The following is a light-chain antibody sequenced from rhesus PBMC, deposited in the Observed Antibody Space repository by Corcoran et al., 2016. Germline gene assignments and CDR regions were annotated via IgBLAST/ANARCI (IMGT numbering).Light chain of an antibody. Sequence: EIVMTQSPATLSLSPGERATLPCRASQRVSSNLAWYQQKPGQAPRLLIYDAATRAPGIPERFSGRGSGTDFTLTISSLEPEDVGVYFCQQESNLPLTFGGGTKVEIK. CDR1: QRVSSN. J-gene: IGKJ4*01. CDR2: DAA. CDR3: QQESNLPLT. V-gene: IGKV3-35*01.